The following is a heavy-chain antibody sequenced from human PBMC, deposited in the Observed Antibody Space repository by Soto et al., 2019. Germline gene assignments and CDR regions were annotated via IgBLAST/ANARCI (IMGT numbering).Heavy chain of an antibody. V-gene: IGHV5-10-1*01. CDR3: ARRGDYAHYDMDV. CDR1: GYRFTTYW. Sequence: PGESLKISCKGSGYRFTTYWINLVRQMPGKGLEWMGRIDPSDSYTKYSPSFQGHVTISSDKSISAAYLQWSSLKASYTAVHYCARRGDYAHYDMDVWGQGTTVTVSS. CDR2: IDPSDSYT. J-gene: IGHJ6*02. D-gene: IGHD3-16*01.